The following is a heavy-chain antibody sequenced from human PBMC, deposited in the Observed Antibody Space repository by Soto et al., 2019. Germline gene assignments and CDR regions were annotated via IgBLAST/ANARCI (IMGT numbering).Heavy chain of an antibody. CDR2: ISYSGSI. Sequence: SETLSLTCTVSSDSVSSVTYYWSWIRQPPGKGLEWIGYISYSGSIKHNPSLRSRVTLSVDTSKTQFSLKLRSVTAADTAVYYCARDSVYYSGSGRNYYYGMDVWGQGTTVTVSS. CDR3: ARDSVYYSGSGRNYYYGMDV. V-gene: IGHV4-61*01. D-gene: IGHD3-10*01. CDR1: SDSVSSVTYY. J-gene: IGHJ6*02.